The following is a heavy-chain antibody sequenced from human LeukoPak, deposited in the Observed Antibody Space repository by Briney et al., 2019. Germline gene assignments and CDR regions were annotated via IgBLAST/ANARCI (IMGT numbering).Heavy chain of an antibody. CDR2: ISSSGSTI. Sequence: GGSLRLSCVASGFTFSDYYMSWIRRAPGKGLEWVSDISSSGSTIYYADSVKGRFTISRDNAKNSLYLQMNSLRAEDTAVYYCARVGLVIGATPGGLDVWGQGTTVTVSS. CDR3: ARVGLVIGATPGGLDV. J-gene: IGHJ6*02. CDR1: GFTFSDYY. V-gene: IGHV3-11*01. D-gene: IGHD2-15*01.